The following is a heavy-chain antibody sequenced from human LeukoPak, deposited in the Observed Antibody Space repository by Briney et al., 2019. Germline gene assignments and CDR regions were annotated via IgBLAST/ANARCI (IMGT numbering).Heavy chain of an antibody. CDR1: GYTFTGYY. J-gene: IGHJ4*02. CDR3: ARGDSSGWYQFDY. CDR2: INPNGGGT. D-gene: IGHD6-19*01. V-gene: IGHV1-2*02. Sequence: SVKVSCKASGYTFTGYYMHWVRQAPGQGLEWMGWINPNGGGTNYAQKFQGRVTMTRDTSISTAYMELSRLRSDDTAVYYCARGDSSGWYQFDYWGQGTLVTVSS.